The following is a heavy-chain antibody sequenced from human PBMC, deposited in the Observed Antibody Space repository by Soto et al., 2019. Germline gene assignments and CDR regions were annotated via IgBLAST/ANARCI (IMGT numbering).Heavy chain of an antibody. Sequence: GGSLRLSCAASGFTFDDYAMHWVRQAPGKGLEWVSGINWNSGIIDYVDSVKGRFTISSDNAKNSLYLQMNSLRPEDTALYYCTKGYCSGGTCPIDYWGQGTLVTVSS. CDR3: TKGYCSGGTCPIDY. D-gene: IGHD2-15*01. J-gene: IGHJ4*02. CDR2: INWNSGII. CDR1: GFTFDDYA. V-gene: IGHV3-9*01.